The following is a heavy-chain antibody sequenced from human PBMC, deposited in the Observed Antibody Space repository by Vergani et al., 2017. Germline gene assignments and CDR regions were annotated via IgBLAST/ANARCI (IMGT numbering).Heavy chain of an antibody. V-gene: IGHV4-59*02. CDR1: GASVNSYY. CDR2: VSFRGDS. CDR3: ARSRIYYDAGSPDY. J-gene: IGHJ4*02. Sequence: QVTLQESGPGLVKPSETLSLTCTVSGASVNSYYWSWIRQPPGKGLEWMGYVSFRGDSLYDPAVKGRMTISLNSSSNQFSLYLTSVTAAKTDVYYCARSRIYYDAGSPDYWGQGTLVTVSS. D-gene: IGHD3-10*01.